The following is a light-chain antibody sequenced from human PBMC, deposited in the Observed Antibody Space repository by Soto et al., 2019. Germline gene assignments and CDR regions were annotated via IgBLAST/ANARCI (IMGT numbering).Light chain of an antibody. V-gene: IGKV3-20*01. CDR2: DTS. J-gene: IGKJ1*01. Sequence: EVELTQSPGTLSLSPGERATLSCRASQSVSSSHLAWYQQKRGQAPRLLIYDTSTRATGIPDRFSGSGSGTDFTLTISRLEPEHFAVYHCQQYGASPWTFGQGTKVDIK. CDR3: QQYGASPWT. CDR1: QSVSSSH.